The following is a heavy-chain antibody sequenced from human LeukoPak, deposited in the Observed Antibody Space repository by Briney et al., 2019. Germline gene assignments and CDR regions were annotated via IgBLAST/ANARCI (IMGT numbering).Heavy chain of an antibody. CDR3: ASTSNGLGYCTNGVCYTNFDY. Sequence: SVKVSFKASGGTFSSYAISWVRQAPGQGLEWMGGIIPIFGTANYAQKFQGRVTITADESTSTAYMELSSLRSEDTAVYYCASTSNGLGYCTNGVCYTNFDYWGQGTLVTVSS. D-gene: IGHD2-8*01. CDR2: IIPIFGTA. V-gene: IGHV1-69*13. J-gene: IGHJ4*02. CDR1: GGTFSSYA.